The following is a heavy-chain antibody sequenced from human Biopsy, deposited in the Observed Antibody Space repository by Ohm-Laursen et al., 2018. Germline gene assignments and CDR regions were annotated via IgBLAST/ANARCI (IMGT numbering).Heavy chain of an antibody. CDR1: GFTFNNYG. D-gene: IGHD3-16*01. Sequence: SLRLSCTASGFTFNNYGMQWVRQAPGKGLEWVAFIFYDGSNTYYADSVKGRFTISRDNSRDTLYLQMSSLRAEDTAVYYCAKDRNNYTPIGGFSMDVWDQGTTVTVSS. J-gene: IGHJ6*02. CDR3: AKDRNNYTPIGGFSMDV. V-gene: IGHV3-30*18. CDR2: IFYDGSNT.